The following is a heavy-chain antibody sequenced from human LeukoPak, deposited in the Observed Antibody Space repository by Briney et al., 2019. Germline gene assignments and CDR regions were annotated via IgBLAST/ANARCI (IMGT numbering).Heavy chain of an antibody. D-gene: IGHD3-22*01. J-gene: IGHJ4*02. CDR3: ARAISDSTGYYAYYFDS. V-gene: IGHV1-46*01. CDR2: INPSGGST. Sequence: ASVKVSCKASGYTFTSYYMHWVRQAPGQGLEWMGIINPSGGSTSYAQKFQGRVTITRDNSISTAYMELNSLTSEDTAVYYCARAISDSTGYYAYYFDSWGQGTLVTVSS. CDR1: GYTFTSYY.